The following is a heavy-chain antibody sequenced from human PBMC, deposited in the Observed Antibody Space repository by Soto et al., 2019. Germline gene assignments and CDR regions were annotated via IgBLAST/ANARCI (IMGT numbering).Heavy chain of an antibody. D-gene: IGHD6-6*01. V-gene: IGHV3-30*18. CDR3: ANSAVIAARPFDY. Sequence: GGSLRLSCAASGFTFSSYGMHWVRQAPGKGLEWVAVISYDGSNKYYADSVKGRFTISRDNSKNTLYLQMNSLRAEDTAVYYCANSAVIAARPFDYWGQGTLVTVSS. CDR2: ISYDGSNK. J-gene: IGHJ4*02. CDR1: GFTFSSYG.